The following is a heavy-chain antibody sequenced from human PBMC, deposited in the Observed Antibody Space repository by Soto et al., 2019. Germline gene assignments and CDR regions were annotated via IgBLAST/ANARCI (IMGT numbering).Heavy chain of an antibody. CDR3: VRGGSNYAS. Sequence: EVQLVESGGGLVQPGGSLRLSCTASGFTFSDSWMTWVRQAPGQGLEWVARIKTDESEKKYADSAKGRFSISRDNAKNSMYLQMDSLRGEDTAVYYCVRGGSNYASWGQGTLVTVSS. J-gene: IGHJ5*02. D-gene: IGHD4-4*01. CDR1: GFTFSDSW. CDR2: IKTDESEK. V-gene: IGHV3-7*01.